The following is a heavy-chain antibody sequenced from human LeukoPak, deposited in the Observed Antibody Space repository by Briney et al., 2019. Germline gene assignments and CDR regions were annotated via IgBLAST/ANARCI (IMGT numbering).Heavy chain of an antibody. D-gene: IGHD3-16*02. V-gene: IGHV1-2*02. CDR3: ARAPNYVWGSYRSVSNFIDY. CDR2: INPNSGGT. CDR1: GYTFTGYY. J-gene: IGHJ4*02. Sequence: ASVKVSCKASGYTFTGYYMHWVRQAPGQGLEWMGWINPNSGGTNYAQKFQGRVTMTRDTSISTAYMELSRLRSDDTAVYYCARAPNYVWGSYRSVSNFIDYWGQGTLVTASS.